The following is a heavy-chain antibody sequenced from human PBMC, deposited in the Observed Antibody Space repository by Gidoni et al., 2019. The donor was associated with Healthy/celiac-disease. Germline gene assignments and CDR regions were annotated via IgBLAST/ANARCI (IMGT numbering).Heavy chain of an antibody. D-gene: IGHD5-18*01. V-gene: IGHV3-7*01. CDR1: GFTFSSYW. Sequence: EVQLVESGGGLVQPGGSLRLSCPASGFTFSSYWMSWVRQAPGKGLGWVANIKQDGSEKYYVDSVKGRFTISRDNAKNSLYLQMNSLRAEDTAVYYCARLDTAMVTRLDYWGQGTLVTVSS. J-gene: IGHJ4*02. CDR2: IKQDGSEK. CDR3: ARLDTAMVTRLDY.